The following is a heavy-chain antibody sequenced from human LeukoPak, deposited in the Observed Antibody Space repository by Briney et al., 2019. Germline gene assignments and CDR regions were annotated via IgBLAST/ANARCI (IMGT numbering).Heavy chain of an antibody. V-gene: IGHV4-4*09. D-gene: IGHD3-3*01. CDR1: VGSISSYY. CDR2: IYTSGST. Sequence: PSYTVSLTCTVCVGSISSYYWSWIRQPPGKGLEGIGYIYTSGSTNYNPSLKSRVTISVDTSNNQFSLKLSSVTAVDTAVYYCARSRGLWRHDAFDIWGQGTMVTVSS. CDR3: ARSRGLWRHDAFDI. J-gene: IGHJ3*02.